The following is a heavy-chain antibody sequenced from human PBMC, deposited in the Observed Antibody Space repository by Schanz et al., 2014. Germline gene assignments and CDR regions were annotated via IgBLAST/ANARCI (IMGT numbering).Heavy chain of an antibody. V-gene: IGHV3-23*01. CDR1: GFTFSTYA. CDR2: MSGSGSTA. CDR3: ARDHQWLARYYMDV. J-gene: IGHJ6*03. Sequence: EVQLLESGGGLVQPGGSLRLSCAASGFTFSTYAMSWVRQAPGKGLEWVSGMSGSGSTADYADSVKGRFTISRDNSRKTLYLQMNSLRAEDTAVYYCARDHQWLARYYMDVWGKGTTVTVSS. D-gene: IGHD6-19*01.